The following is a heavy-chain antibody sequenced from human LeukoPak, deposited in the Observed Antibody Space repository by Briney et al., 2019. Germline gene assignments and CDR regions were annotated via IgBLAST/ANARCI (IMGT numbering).Heavy chain of an antibody. J-gene: IGHJ4*01. Sequence: AGGSLRLSCAASGFTFDNFAMHWVRQAPGKGLEWVPGITWNSRVKTYTPSVKGQFTISRDNAKNTLYLQMNSLRAEDTAVYYCARGKSGSYGLEDYLGHGTLVTVSS. CDR3: ARGKSGSYGLEDY. CDR2: ITWNSRVK. CDR1: GFTFDNFA. D-gene: IGHD1-26*01. V-gene: IGHV3-9*01.